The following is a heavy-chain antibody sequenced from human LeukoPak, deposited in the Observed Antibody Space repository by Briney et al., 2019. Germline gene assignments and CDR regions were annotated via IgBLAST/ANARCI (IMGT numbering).Heavy chain of an antibody. CDR3: ARCRGYSGYDYYYYGMDV. V-gene: IGHV1-69*02. D-gene: IGHD5-12*01. CDR2: IIPILGIA. Sequence: ASVKVSCKATSRISWVRQAPGQGLEWMGRIIPILGIANYAQKFQGRVTITADKSTSTAYMELSSLRPEDTAVYYCARCRGYSGYDYYYYGMDVWGQGTTVTVSS. CDR1: TSR. J-gene: IGHJ6*02.